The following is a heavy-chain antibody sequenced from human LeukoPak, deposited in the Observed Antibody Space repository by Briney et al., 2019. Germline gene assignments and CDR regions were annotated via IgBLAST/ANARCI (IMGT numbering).Heavy chain of an antibody. CDR1: GYTFTRYY. CDR2: INPNSGGT. Sequence: VSVKVSYKASGYTFTRYYMHWVRQAPGQGLEWMGWINPNSGGTNYAQKFQGRVTMTRDTSINTAYTELSRLRSDDTAVYYCARDLTAHSYGNGYYADLDYWGQGTLVTVSS. V-gene: IGHV1-2*02. D-gene: IGHD3-22*01. J-gene: IGHJ4*02. CDR3: ARDLTAHSYGNGYYADLDY.